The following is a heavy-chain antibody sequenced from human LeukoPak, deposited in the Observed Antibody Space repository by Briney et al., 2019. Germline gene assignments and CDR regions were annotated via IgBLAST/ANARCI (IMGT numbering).Heavy chain of an antibody. J-gene: IGHJ6*02. D-gene: IGHD3-10*01. V-gene: IGHV3-23*01. Sequence: GGSLRLSCAASGFTFSSYAMTWVRQPPGKGLEWVSVISGSGGNTYYADSVKGRFTISRDNSNNTLFLQMNSLRAEDTAVYYCAKDYSNPYTMDVWGQGTTVTVSS. CDR3: AKDYSNPYTMDV. CDR2: ISGSGGNT. CDR1: GFTFSSYA.